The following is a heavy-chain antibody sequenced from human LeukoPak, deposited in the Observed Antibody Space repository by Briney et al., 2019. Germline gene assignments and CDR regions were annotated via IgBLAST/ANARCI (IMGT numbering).Heavy chain of an antibody. Sequence: SEALSLTCAVYGGPFSGYYWSWIRQPPGKGLEWIGEINHSGSTNYNPSLKGRVTISVDTSKNQFSLKLSSVTAADTAVYYCARAHVPDMNWFDPWGQGTLVTVSS. CDR2: INHSGST. CDR3: ARAHVPDMNWFDP. CDR1: GGPFSGYY. J-gene: IGHJ5*02. D-gene: IGHD2-2*01. V-gene: IGHV4-34*01.